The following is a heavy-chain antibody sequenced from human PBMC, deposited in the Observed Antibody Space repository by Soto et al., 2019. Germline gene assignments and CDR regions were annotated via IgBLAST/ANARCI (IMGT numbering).Heavy chain of an antibody. CDR2: ISGSGGGT. J-gene: IGHJ5*02. CDR1: GSTFITSA. D-gene: IGHD2-2*01. V-gene: IGHV3-23*01. CDR3: AKVTIVVVPVAMPGWFDP. Sequence: EVQLLESGGGLVQPGGSLRLSCAASGSTFITSAMSWVRQAPGKGLEWVSAISGSGGGTYYADSVKGRFTISRDNSKNTLYRQMNSLRVEDTAVYYCAKVTIVVVPVAMPGWFDPWGQGTLVTVSS.